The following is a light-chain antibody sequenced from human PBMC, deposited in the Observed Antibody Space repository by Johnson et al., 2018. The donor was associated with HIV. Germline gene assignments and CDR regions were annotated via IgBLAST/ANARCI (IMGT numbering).Light chain of an antibody. CDR2: EDT. CDR3: ETWDNSLNGGHV. CDR1: SSNIGDNY. J-gene: IGLJ1*01. V-gene: IGLV1-51*02. Sequence: QSVLTQPPSVSAAPGQKVSISCSGSSSNIGDNYVSWYQQVPGTAPKLLIYEDTKRPSGIPDRFSGSKSGTSATLAIPGLQTWEEADYYCETWDNSLNGGHVFGTGTKVIVL.